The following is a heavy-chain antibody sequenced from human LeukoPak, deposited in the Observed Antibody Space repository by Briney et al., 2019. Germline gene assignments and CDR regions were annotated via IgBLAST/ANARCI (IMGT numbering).Heavy chain of an antibody. V-gene: IGHV4-31*03. Sequence: PSETLSLTCTVSGGSISSGGYYWSWIRQHPGKGLEWIGYTYYSGGTYYNPSLKSRVTISVDTSKNQFSLKLSSVAAADTAVYYCARGVYGDYEGYWGQGTLVTVSS. CDR3: ARGVYGDYEGY. CDR1: GGSISSGGYY. J-gene: IGHJ4*02. CDR2: TYYSGGT. D-gene: IGHD4-17*01.